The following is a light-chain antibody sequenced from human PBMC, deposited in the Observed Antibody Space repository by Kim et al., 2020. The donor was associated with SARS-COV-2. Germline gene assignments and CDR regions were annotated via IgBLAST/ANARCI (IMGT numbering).Light chain of an antibody. Sequence: QPASISCKSNQGLLHRDGKTYLYWYLQKPGQSPRLLICEVSNRFSGVPDRFSGSGSGTDFTLKISRVEAEDVGVYYCMQSIQLPRTFGQGTKLEI. J-gene: IGKJ2*01. V-gene: IGKV2D-29*02. CDR1: QGLLHRDGKTY. CDR2: EVS. CDR3: MQSIQLPRT.